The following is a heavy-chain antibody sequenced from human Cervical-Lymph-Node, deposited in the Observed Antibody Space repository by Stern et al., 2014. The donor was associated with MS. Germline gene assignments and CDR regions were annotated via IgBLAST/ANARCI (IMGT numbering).Heavy chain of an antibody. Sequence: VQLVQSGAEVRKPGSSVKVSCKASGGTFSRYGISWVRQAPGQGLEWMGGIIPVVGTADYGEEFRGRVTITADGSTSTAYMELSSLTSADTAVYYCARGPYNRDFFEYWGQGTLVTVSS. V-gene: IGHV1-69*01. CDR3: ARGPYNRDFFEY. D-gene: IGHD1-1*01. J-gene: IGHJ4*02. CDR1: GGTFSRYG. CDR2: IIPVVGTA.